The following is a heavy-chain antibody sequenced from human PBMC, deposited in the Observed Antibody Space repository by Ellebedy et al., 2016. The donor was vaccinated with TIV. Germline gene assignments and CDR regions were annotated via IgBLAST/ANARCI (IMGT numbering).Heavy chain of an antibody. D-gene: IGHD3-10*01. J-gene: IGHJ6*02. V-gene: IGHV1-18*04. CDR1: RDTFTKYA. CDR3: ARDRLRPHYGIDV. Sequence: ASVKVSXXTSRDTFTKYAISWVRQAPGQGLEWVGWISTFNGNTNYAQKFQGRVTVTADTSTSTAYMELRSLRSDDTAVYYCARDRLRPHYGIDVWGQGTTVTVSS. CDR2: ISTFNGNT.